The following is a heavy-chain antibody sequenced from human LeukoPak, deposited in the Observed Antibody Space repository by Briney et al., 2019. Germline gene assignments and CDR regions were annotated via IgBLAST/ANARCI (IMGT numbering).Heavy chain of an antibody. CDR1: GFTFSSYA. Sequence: GGSLRLSCAASGFTFSSYAMHWVRQAPGKGLEWVAVISYDGSNKYYADSVKGRFTISRDNSKNTLYLQMNSLRAEDTAVYYCARTRDGYNFGSPFDYWGQGTLVTVSS. V-gene: IGHV3-30-3*01. J-gene: IGHJ4*02. CDR3: ARTRDGYNFGSPFDY. D-gene: IGHD5-24*01. CDR2: ISYDGSNK.